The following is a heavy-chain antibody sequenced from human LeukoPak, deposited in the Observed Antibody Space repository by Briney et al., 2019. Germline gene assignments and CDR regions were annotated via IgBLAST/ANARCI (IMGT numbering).Heavy chain of an antibody. J-gene: IGHJ4*02. CDR3: AREGATVAGKTSLDY. V-gene: IGHV4-61*09. D-gene: IGHD6-19*01. CDR2: INHSGST. CDR1: GGSISSGSYY. Sequence: SQTLSLTCTVSGGSISSGSYYWSWIRQPAGKGLEWIGEINHSGSTNYNPSLKSRVVMSIDTSKTQFSLKLTSVTAADTGVYYCAREGATVAGKTSLDYWGQGTLVTVSS.